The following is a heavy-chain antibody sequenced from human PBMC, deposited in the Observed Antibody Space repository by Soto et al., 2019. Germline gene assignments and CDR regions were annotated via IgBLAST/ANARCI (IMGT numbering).Heavy chain of an antibody. J-gene: IGHJ6*01. Sequence: QLQLQELGPGLVKPSETLSLNCTVSGVSISSGNHYWGWGRQTPGKGLAWIGSIYHTGSTYDNPSLNRGVCISMYTSKNQFSRKLSSVTAADTAVYAGVHDYNRGVDVWGQGTTVTVSS. D-gene: IGHD3-22*01. CDR1: GVSISSGNHY. V-gene: IGHV4-39*01. CDR3: VHDYNRGVDV. CDR2: IYHTGST.